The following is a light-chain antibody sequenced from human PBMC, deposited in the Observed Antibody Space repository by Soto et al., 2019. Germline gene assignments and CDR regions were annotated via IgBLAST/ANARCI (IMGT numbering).Light chain of an antibody. V-gene: IGKV3-20*01. J-gene: IGKJ5*01. CDR3: QQYGSSPSIT. Sequence: EIVLTQSPGTLSLSPVERATLSCRASQSVGTSYLAWYQQKPGQAPRLLIYAASSRATGIPDRFSGSGSGTDFTLTISRLEPQDFAVYYCQQYGSSPSITFGQGTRLEIK. CDR1: QSVGTSY. CDR2: AAS.